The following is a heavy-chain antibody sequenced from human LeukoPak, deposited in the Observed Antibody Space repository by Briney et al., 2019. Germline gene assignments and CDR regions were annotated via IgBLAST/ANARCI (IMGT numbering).Heavy chain of an antibody. V-gene: IGHV1-8*01. Sequence: ASVKVSCKASGYTFTSYDINWVRQATGQGLEWMGWMNPNSSNTGYAQKFQGRVTMTRNTSISTAYMELSSLRSEDTAVYYCARVDCSGGSCYSGFDYWGQGTLVTVSS. CDR2: MNPNSSNT. J-gene: IGHJ4*02. CDR1: GYTFTSYD. D-gene: IGHD2-15*01. CDR3: ARVDCSGGSCYSGFDY.